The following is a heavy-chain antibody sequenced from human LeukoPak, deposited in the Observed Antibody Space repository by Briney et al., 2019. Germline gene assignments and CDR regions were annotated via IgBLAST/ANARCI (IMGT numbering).Heavy chain of an antibody. CDR3: ARVSSGYSHFDY. Sequence: SETLSLTCAVYGGSFSGYYWSWIRQPPGKGLEWIGEINHSGSTNYNPSLKSRVTISVDTSKNQFSLKLSSVTAADTAVYYCARVSSGYSHFDYWGQGTLVTVSS. CDR1: GGSFSGYY. V-gene: IGHV4-34*01. J-gene: IGHJ4*02. CDR2: INHSGST. D-gene: IGHD3-22*01.